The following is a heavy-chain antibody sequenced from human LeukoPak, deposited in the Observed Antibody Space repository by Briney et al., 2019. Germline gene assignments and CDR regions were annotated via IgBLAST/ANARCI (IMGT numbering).Heavy chain of an antibody. CDR2: IDWDDDK. D-gene: IGHD3-10*01. CDR1: GFSLSTSGMR. J-gene: IGHJ4*02. CDR3: ARTVEVRGVFGASYYFDY. V-gene: IGHV2-70*04. Sequence: SGPTLVNPTQTLTLTCTFPGFSLSTSGMRVSWIRQPPGKALEWLARIDWDDDKFYSTSLKTRLTISKDTSKNQVVLTMTNMDPVDTATYYCARTVEVRGVFGASYYFDYWGQGTLVTVSS.